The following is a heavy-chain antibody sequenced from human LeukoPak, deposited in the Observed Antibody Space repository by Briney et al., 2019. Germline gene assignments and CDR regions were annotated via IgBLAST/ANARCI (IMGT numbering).Heavy chain of an antibody. CDR2: ISRNSA. Sequence: PGGSLRLSCAASGFTFNNYAMIWVRQAPGKGLEWVSSISRNSAYYADSVEGRFTISRDNSRNALYLQMNSLRGDDTAVYYCAKGGRATGTNDAFGMWGQGTMVTVSS. J-gene: IGHJ3*02. CDR3: AKGGRATGTNDAFGM. V-gene: IGHV3-23*01. D-gene: IGHD1/OR15-1a*01. CDR1: GFTFNNYA.